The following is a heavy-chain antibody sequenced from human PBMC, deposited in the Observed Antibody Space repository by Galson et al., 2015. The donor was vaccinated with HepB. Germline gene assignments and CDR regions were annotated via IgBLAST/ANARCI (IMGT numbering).Heavy chain of an antibody. CDR3: AREPHAFDI. V-gene: IGHV6-1*01. CDR1: GDSVSRNSGA. CDR2: TYYRSKWYN. Sequence: CAISGDSVSRNSGAWNWIRQSPSRGLEWLGRTYYRSKWYNDYAVSVKSRITINADTSKNQFSLQLNSVTPEDTAVYYCAREPHAFDIWGQGTMATVSS. J-gene: IGHJ3*02.